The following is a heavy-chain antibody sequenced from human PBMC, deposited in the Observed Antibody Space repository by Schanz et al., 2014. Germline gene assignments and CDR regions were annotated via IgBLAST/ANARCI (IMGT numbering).Heavy chain of an antibody. CDR3: AKDQGSYGSGSYSYFDY. D-gene: IGHD3-10*01. CDR2: ISGSGAST. V-gene: IGHV3-23*01. Sequence: EVQLLESGGTVVQPGGSLRVSCAASGFVFRTFAMNWVRQAPGKGLEWVSAISGSGASTYYADSVKGRFTISRDNSKNTLYLQMNSLRAEDTAVYYCAKDQGSYGSGSYSYFDYWGQGTLATVSS. J-gene: IGHJ4*02. CDR1: GFVFRTFA.